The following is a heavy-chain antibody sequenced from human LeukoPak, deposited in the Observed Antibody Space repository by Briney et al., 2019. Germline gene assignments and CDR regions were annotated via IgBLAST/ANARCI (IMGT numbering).Heavy chain of an antibody. Sequence: SETLSLTCTVSGDSISRYYWSGIRQPAGKGLEWIGRVSTSGSTNYNPSLKSRVTISVDTSKNQFSLSLSSVTAADTAVYFCARRGYSSSWAPGGHFDSWGQGTLVTVSS. J-gene: IGHJ4*02. CDR3: ARRGYSSSWAPGGHFDS. D-gene: IGHD6-13*01. CDR1: GDSISRYY. CDR2: VSTSGST. V-gene: IGHV4-4*07.